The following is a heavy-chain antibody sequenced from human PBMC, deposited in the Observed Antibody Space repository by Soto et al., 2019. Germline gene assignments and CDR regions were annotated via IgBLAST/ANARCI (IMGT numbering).Heavy chain of an antibody. V-gene: IGHV3-15*01. D-gene: IGHD2-2*01. CDR3: TTERCTGTNCYVKNAFDS. CDR1: GFTFNDAW. J-gene: IGHJ3*02. CDR2: IKTKTDGGTT. Sequence: GGSLRLSCAASGFTFNDAWMTLVRQAPGKGLEWVGRIKTKTDGGTTDYAAPVKGRFTISRDDSKNTVYLQMNSLKIEDTGVYYCTTERCTGTNCYVKNAFDSWGQGTMVTVSS.